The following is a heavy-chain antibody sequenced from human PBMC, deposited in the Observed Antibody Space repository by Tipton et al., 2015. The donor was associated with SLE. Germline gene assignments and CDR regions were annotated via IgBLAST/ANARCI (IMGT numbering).Heavy chain of an antibody. CDR1: GFTVSSNY. CDR3: ARDPGGYSFDY. J-gene: IGHJ4*02. Sequence: SLRLSCAASGFTVSSNYMSWVRQAPGKGLEWVSYISSSGSTIYYADSVKGRFTISRDNAKNSLYLQMNSLRAEDTAVYYCARDPGGYSFDYWGQGTLVTVSS. V-gene: IGHV3-11*04. CDR2: ISSSGSTI. D-gene: IGHD5-12*01.